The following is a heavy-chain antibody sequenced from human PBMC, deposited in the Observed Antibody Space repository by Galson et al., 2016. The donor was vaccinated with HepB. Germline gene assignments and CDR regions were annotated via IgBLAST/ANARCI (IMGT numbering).Heavy chain of an antibody. J-gene: IGHJ3*02. CDR1: GFSFSAYG. V-gene: IGHV3-30*03. D-gene: IGHD6-19*01. CDR2: ISYDGMNE. CDR3: ARDAPVAVTAFDI. Sequence: SLRLSCAASGFSFSAYGMHWVRQVPGKGLEWVAIISYDGMNEYYAESVKGRFTISRDNSKNTLYLQMNSLRAEDTAVYYCARDAPVAVTAFDIWGQGTMVTVSS.